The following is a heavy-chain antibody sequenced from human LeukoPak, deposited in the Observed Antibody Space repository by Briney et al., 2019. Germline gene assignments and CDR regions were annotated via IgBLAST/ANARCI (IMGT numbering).Heavy chain of an antibody. CDR1: GASVNTGGHY. J-gene: IGHJ4*02. CDR2: IYHSGAA. V-gene: IGHV4-30-2*06. CDR3: ARESRYNIGHYFHV. Sequence: SETLSLTCTVSGASVNTGGHYWNWIRQSPGKGLEWLGHIYHSGAALYNPSFESRITISLDKSKNQFSLKMTSLSAADTAVYYCARESRYNIGHYFHVWGQGTLVTVSS. D-gene: IGHD2/OR15-2a*01.